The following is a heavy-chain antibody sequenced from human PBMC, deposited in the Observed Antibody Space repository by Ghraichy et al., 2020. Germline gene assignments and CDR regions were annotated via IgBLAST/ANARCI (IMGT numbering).Heavy chain of an antibody. CDR3: ARHVGVVWSWFGELSHFDY. V-gene: IGHV4-39*01. J-gene: IGHJ4*02. Sequence: SETLSLTCTVSGGSISSSSYYWGWIRQPPGKGLEWIGSIYYSGSTYYNPSLKSRVTISVDTSKNQFSLKLSSVTAADTAVYYCARHVGVVWSWFGELSHFDYWGQGTLVTVSS. CDR2: IYYSGST. D-gene: IGHD3-10*01. CDR1: GGSISSSSYY.